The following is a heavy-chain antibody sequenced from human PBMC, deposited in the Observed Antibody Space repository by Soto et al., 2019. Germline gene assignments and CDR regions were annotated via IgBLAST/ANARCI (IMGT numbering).Heavy chain of an antibody. CDR1: GGSISIGGYY. CDR3: ARVPPHSSYSSGWYMRGILDY. Sequence: SETLSLTCTVCGGSISIGGYYLSWIRQHPGKGLEWIGYIYYSGSTYYNPSLKSRVTISVDKSKNQFSLKLSSVTAADTSVYYCARVPPHSSYSSGWYMRGILDYWGQGKLVAVSS. J-gene: IGHJ4*02. V-gene: IGHV4-31*03. D-gene: IGHD6-19*01. CDR2: IYYSGST.